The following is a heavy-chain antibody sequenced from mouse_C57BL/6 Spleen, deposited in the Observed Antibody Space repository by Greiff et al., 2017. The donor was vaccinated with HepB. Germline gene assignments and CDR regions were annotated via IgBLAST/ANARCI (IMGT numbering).Heavy chain of an antibody. D-gene: IGHD2-3*01. CDR2: IYPGDGDT. CDR3: AITSYDGYYE. J-gene: IGHJ2*01. V-gene: IGHV1-82*01. Sequence: VQLQQSGPELVKPGASVKISCKASGYAFSSSWMNWVKQRPGKGLEWIGRIYPGDGDTNYNGKFKGKATLTADKSSSTAHMQLSSLTSEDSAVYFCAITSYDGYYEWGQVTTLTVSS. CDR1: GYAFSSSW.